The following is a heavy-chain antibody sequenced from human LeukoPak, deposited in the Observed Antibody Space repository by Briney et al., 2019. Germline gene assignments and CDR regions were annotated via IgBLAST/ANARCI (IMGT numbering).Heavy chain of an antibody. CDR2: ISGSGGST. Sequence: GGSLRLSCAASGFTFSSYATSWVRQAPGKGLEWVSAISGSGGSTYYADSVKGRFTISRDNSKNTLYLQMNSLRVEDTAVYYCAKKSSSWYEHADYWGQGTLVTVSS. D-gene: IGHD6-13*01. J-gene: IGHJ4*02. CDR1: GFTFSSYA. V-gene: IGHV3-23*01. CDR3: AKKSSSWYEHADY.